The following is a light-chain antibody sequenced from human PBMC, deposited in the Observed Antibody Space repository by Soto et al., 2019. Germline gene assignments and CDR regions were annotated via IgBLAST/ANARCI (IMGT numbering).Light chain of an antibody. J-gene: IGKJ2*01. Sequence: EIVLTQSPGTLSLSPGEGATLSCRASQILSSNYLAWYQQKPGQAPRLLIYGESRRATGIPDRFSGSGSGTEFTLTISSLQSGDFAVYYCQQYSNWPPGYTFGQGTKLEIK. CDR1: QILSSNY. CDR2: GES. CDR3: QQYSNWPPGYT. V-gene: IGKV3-20*01.